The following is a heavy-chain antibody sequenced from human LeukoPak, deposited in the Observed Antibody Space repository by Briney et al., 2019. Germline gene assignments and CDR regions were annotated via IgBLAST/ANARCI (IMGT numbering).Heavy chain of an antibody. V-gene: IGHV3-23*01. J-gene: IGHJ4*02. CDR3: AKASSYGSGSYSKPCDY. CDR1: GFTFSSYA. CDR2: ISGSGDST. D-gene: IGHD3-10*01. Sequence: GGSLRLSCAASGFTFSSYAMTWVRQAPGKGLEWVPAISGSGDSTYYADSVKGRFTISRDNSKNTLYLQMNSLRAEDTAVYYCAKASSYGSGSYSKPCDYWGQGTLVTVSS.